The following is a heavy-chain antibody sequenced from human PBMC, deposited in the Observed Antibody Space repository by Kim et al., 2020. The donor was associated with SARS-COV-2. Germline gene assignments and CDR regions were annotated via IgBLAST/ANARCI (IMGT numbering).Heavy chain of an antibody. D-gene: IGHD4-17*01. CDR1: GGSISSSSYY. CDR3: ARQPRMATVVTQLFDY. Sequence: SETLSLTCTVSGGSISSSSYYWGWIRQPPGKGLEWIGSIYYSGSTYYNPSLKSRVTISVDTSKNQFSLKLSSVTAADTAVYYCARQPRMATVVTQLFDYWGQGTLVTVSS. J-gene: IGHJ4*02. V-gene: IGHV4-39*01. CDR2: IYYSGST.